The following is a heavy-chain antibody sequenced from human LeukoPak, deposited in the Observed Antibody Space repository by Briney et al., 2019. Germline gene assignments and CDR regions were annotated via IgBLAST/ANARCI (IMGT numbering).Heavy chain of an antibody. CDR3: ARGRGYSYGPGDY. D-gene: IGHD5-18*01. Sequence: SETLSLTCTVSGYSISSGYYWGWIRQPPGKGLEWIGSIYYSGSTYYNPSLKSRVTISVDTSKNQFSLKLSSVTAADTAVYYCARGRGYSYGPGDYWGQGTLVTVSS. CDR2: IYYSGST. J-gene: IGHJ4*02. CDR1: GYSISSGYY. V-gene: IGHV4-38-2*02.